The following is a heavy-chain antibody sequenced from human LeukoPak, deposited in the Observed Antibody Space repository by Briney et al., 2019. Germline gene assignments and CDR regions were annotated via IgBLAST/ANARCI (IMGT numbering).Heavy chain of an antibody. Sequence: PGGSLRLSCAASAFTFSGYSMTWVRQAPGKGLEWISYISSSGAVIYYADSVKGRFTISRDNAKNLLYLQMNSLRAEDTSVYYCARTQTYAYFDYWGQGALVTVSS. CDR3: ARTQTYAYFDY. D-gene: IGHD3-16*01. V-gene: IGHV3-48*01. CDR2: ISSSGAVI. CDR1: AFTFSGYS. J-gene: IGHJ4*02.